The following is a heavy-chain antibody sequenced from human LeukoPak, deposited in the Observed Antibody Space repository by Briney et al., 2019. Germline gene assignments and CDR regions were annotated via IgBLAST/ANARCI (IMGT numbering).Heavy chain of an antibody. CDR2: IYTSGST. V-gene: IGHV4-61*02. Sequence: PSETLSLTCTVSGGSISSGSYYWSWIRQPAGKGLEWIVRIYTSGSTNYNPSLKSRVTISVDTSKNQFSLKLSSVTAADTAVYYCASEKWGIVGAGHAFDIWGQGTMVTVSS. J-gene: IGHJ3*02. D-gene: IGHD1-26*01. CDR1: GGSISSGSYY. CDR3: ASEKWGIVGAGHAFDI.